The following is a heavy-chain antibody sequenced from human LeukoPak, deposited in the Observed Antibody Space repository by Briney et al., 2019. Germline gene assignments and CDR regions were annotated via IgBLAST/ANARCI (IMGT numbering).Heavy chain of an antibody. V-gene: IGHV1-46*01. Sequence: ASVKVSCKASGYTFASYYMHWVRQAPGQGLEWMGIINPSGGSTSYAQKFQGRVTMTRDTSTSTVYMELSSLRSEDTAVYYCARDGAFGSYCSSTSCYRGWFDPWGQGTLVTVSS. CDR3: ARDGAFGSYCSSTSCYRGWFDP. CDR1: GYTFASYY. D-gene: IGHD2-2*02. J-gene: IGHJ5*02. CDR2: INPSGGST.